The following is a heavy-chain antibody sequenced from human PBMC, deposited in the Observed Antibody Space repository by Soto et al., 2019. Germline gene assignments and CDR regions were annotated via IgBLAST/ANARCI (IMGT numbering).Heavy chain of an antibody. V-gene: IGHV1-18*01. CDR2: ISTYNANT. J-gene: IGHJ4*02. CDR1: GYTFTTYG. Sequence: QVQLVQSGAEVKKPGASVKVSCKASGYTFTTYGISWVRQAPGQGLEWMGWISTYNANTNYAQKRXGXVXMXXDTSTSTAYLELRSLRSDDTAVYYCARENYGDYGYWGQGTLVTVSS. D-gene: IGHD4-17*01. CDR3: ARENYGDYGY.